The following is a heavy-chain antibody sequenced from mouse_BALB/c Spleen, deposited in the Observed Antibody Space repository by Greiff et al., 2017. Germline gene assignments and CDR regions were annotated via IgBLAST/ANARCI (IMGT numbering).Heavy chain of an antibody. J-gene: IGHJ3*01. Sequence: EVMLVESGGGLVQPGGSRKLSCAASGFTFSSFGMPWVRQAPEKGLEWVAYISSGSSTIYYADTVKGRFTISRDNPKNTLFLQMTSLRSEDTAMYYCARGGVRPWFAYWGQGTLVTVSA. CDR2: ISSGSSTI. CDR3: ARGGVRPWFAY. CDR1: GFTFSSFG. V-gene: IGHV5-17*02. D-gene: IGHD5-1*01.